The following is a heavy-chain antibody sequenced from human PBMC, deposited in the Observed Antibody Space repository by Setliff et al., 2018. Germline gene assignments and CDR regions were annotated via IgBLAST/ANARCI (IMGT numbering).Heavy chain of an antibody. CDR2: IDHSGWT. Sequence: PSETLSLTCTVYGASFSNYYWGWVRQPPEERLEWIGEIDHSGWTKYNPSLKGRVTISVDTSKNQFSLRLSSVTAADTAVYYCRFWSGYYKNDYWGQGTVVTVSS. J-gene: IGHJ4*02. V-gene: IGHV4-34*01. CDR1: GASFSNYY. CDR3: RFWSGYYKNDY. D-gene: IGHD3-3*01.